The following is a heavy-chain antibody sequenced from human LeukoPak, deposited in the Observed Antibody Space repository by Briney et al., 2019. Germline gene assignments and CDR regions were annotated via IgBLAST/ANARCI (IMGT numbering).Heavy chain of an antibody. D-gene: IGHD5/OR15-5a*01. CDR1: GDSSSNSIYY. CDR2: IDYSGST. CDR3: ARHLVSDPRLIDY. V-gene: IGHV4-39*07. J-gene: IGHJ4*02. Sequence: SETLSLTCTVSGDSSSNSIYYWGWIRQPPGKGLEWIGSIDYSGSTYYNPSLKSRATISIDTSKNQFSLKLSSVTAADTAVYYRARHLVSDPRLIDYWGQGTLVTVSS.